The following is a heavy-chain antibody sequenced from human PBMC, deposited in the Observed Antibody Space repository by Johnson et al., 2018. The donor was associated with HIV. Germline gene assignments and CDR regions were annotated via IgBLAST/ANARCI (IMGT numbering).Heavy chain of an antibody. Sequence: QMQLVESGGGVVQPGRSLRLSCAASGFTFSTYDMHWVRQAPGKGLEWVAIISYDGSNKYYADSVKGRFTISRDNSKNTLYLQMNSLRAEDTAVYYCARVGASRFDAFHVWGQGTMVTVSS. CDR3: ARVGASRFDAFHV. CDR1: GFTFSTYD. CDR2: ISYDGSNK. J-gene: IGHJ3*01. D-gene: IGHD3-16*01. V-gene: IGHV3-30-3*01.